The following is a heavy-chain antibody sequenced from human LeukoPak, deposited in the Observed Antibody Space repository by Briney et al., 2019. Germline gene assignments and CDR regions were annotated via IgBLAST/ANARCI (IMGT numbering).Heavy chain of an antibody. CDR1: GFTLSYYG. D-gene: IGHD3-22*01. Sequence: GGSLRLSCAASGFTLSYYGMHWVRQAPGKGLEWVALIWSDGSNENYADSVKGRFTISRDTSRNTLYLQMHSLRAEDTAVYYCARDADTSGSYWYFDLWGRSTQVTVSS. J-gene: IGHJ2*01. CDR2: IWSDGSNE. CDR3: ARDADTSGSYWYFDL. V-gene: IGHV3-33*01.